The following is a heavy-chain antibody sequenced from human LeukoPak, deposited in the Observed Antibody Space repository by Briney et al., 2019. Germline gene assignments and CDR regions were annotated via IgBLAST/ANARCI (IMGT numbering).Heavy chain of an antibody. Sequence: GGSLRLSCAASGFTFSSYAMSWVRQAPGKGLEWVSAISGSGGNTYYADSVKGRFTISRDNAKNSLYLQMNTLRAEDTAVYYCARGSDTAMVLFYYFDYWGQGTLVTVSS. V-gene: IGHV3-23*01. CDR1: GFTFSSYA. CDR3: ARGSDTAMVLFYYFDY. D-gene: IGHD5-18*01. J-gene: IGHJ4*02. CDR2: ISGSGGNT.